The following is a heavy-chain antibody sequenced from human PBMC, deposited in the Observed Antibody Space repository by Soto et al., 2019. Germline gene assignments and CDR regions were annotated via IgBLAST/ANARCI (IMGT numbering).Heavy chain of an antibody. V-gene: IGHV4-34*01. Sequence: PSETLSLTCAVYGGSFSGYYWSWIRQPPGKGLEWIGEINHSGSTNYNPSLKSRVTISVDTSKNQFSLKLSSVTAADTAVYYCARWNSRYCSGGSCYRSYGFDYWGQGTLVTV. J-gene: IGHJ4*02. D-gene: IGHD2-15*01. CDR2: INHSGST. CDR1: GGSFSGYY. CDR3: ARWNSRYCSGGSCYRSYGFDY.